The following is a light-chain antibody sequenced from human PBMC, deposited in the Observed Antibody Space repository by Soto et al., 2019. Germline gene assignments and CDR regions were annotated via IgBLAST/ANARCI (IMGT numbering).Light chain of an antibody. CDR3: SSYTTSSTRV. CDR1: SSDVGGYNY. V-gene: IGLV2-14*01. Sequence: QSALTQPASVPGSPGQSITISCTGTSSDVGGYNYVSWYQHHPGKAPKLMIYEVSNRPSGVSNRFSGSKSGNTASLTISGLQADDEADYYCSSYTTSSTRVFGGGTKLTVL. J-gene: IGLJ3*02. CDR2: EVS.